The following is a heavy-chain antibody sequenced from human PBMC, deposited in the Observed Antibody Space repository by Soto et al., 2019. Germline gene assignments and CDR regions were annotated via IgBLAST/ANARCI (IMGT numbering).Heavy chain of an antibody. CDR3: ARVDSSSWSDFDY. V-gene: IGHV1-18*01. CDR2: INPSDGNR. D-gene: IGHD6-13*01. J-gene: IGHJ4*02. Sequence: VASVKVSCKASGYSFSFYGINWVRQAPGQGLEWMGWINPSDGNRNFAQKFEDRVTMTTATSTNTVFLELRSLKSDDTAIYYCARVDSSSWSDFDYWGQGTLVTVSS. CDR1: GYSFSFYG.